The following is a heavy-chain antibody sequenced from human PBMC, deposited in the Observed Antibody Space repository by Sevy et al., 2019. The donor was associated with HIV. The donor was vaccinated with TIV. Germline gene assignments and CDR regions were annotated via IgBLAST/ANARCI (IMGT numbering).Heavy chain of an antibody. V-gene: IGHV4-59*08. J-gene: IGHJ4*02. Sequence: SETLSLTCTVSGGSLTRLYWNWIRQPPGKGLEWIANIYYNGHIHYNPSLKSRVTLSLDTSKNQFSLGLSSVTAADTAMYYCAGENAWGRGYSWGQGTLVTVSS. CDR3: AGENAWGRGYS. CDR1: GGSLTRLY. CDR2: IYYNGHI. D-gene: IGHD1-26*01.